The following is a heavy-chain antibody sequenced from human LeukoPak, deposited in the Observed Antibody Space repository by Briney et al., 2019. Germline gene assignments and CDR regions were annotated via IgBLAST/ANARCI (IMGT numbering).Heavy chain of an antibody. CDR3: ARGPNSNWSGPDF. CDR1: GFSFSGHW. CDR2: ISPTGSTT. Sequence: GGSLRLSCTASGFSFSGHWMHWARQLPGKGLVWVSRISPTGSTTSYADSVKGRFTVSRDNAKNTLYLQVNNLRAEDTAVYYCARGPNSNWSGPDFWGQGTLLTVSS. V-gene: IGHV3-74*01. D-gene: IGHD6-6*01. J-gene: IGHJ4*02.